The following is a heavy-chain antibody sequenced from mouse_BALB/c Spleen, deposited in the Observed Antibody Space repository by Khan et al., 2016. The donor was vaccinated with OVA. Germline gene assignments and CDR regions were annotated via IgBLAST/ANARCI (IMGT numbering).Heavy chain of an antibody. CDR2: IAPGSGST. D-gene: IGHD1-1*01. V-gene: IGHV1S41*01. CDR3: TRVKYYGRTCYAMDY. J-gene: IGHJ4*01. Sequence: DLVRPGASVKLSCKASGYTFPSYWINWVKQKPGQGLEWLGRIAPGSGSTHYKEMIQDQSTLTVDPYSSTTYLQLSSLAYEDAAVFFYTRVKYYGRTCYAMDYWGQGTSVTVSS. CDR1: GYTFPSYW.